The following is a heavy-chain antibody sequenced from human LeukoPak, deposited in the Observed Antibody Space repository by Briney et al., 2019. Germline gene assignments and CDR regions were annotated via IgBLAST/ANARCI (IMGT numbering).Heavy chain of an antibody. J-gene: IGHJ1*01. D-gene: IGHD5-24*01. V-gene: IGHV3-23*01. CDR2: ISSPGGNT. CDR3: AKTRNGYTTECLQH. Sequence: PGGSLRLSCTSSGFILSSFAMSWVRQAPGKGLEWVSSISSPGGNTYYADSVKGRFTISRDNSNNLVYLQMNSLRAEDTAVYYCAKTRNGYTTECLQHWGQGTLVTVSS. CDR1: GFILSSFA.